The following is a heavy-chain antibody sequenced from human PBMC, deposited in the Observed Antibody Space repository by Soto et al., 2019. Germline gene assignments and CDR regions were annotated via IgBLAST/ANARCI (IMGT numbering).Heavy chain of an antibody. J-gene: IGHJ5*02. CDR2: INHSGST. D-gene: IGHD5-18*01. CDR3: AARTRGYSYGLLNNWFDP. Sequence: SETLSLTCAVSITNIYYFGWIRQPPGKGLEWIGEINHSGSTNYNPSLKSRVTISVDTSKNQFSLKLSSVTAADTAVYYCAARTRGYSYGLLNNWFDPWGQGTLVTVSS. V-gene: IGHV4-34*08. CDR1: ITNIYY.